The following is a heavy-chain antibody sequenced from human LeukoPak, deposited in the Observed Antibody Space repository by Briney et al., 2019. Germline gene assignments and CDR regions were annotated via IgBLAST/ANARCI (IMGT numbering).Heavy chain of an antibody. J-gene: IGHJ4*02. V-gene: IGHV3-53*01. CDR3: TRGSGFETGDY. CDR2: IYGGGNT. D-gene: IGHD5-12*01. Sequence: GGSLRHSCAASGFTFSSYWMSWVRQAPGKGLEWISVIYGGGNTRYYADSVKGRFTVSRDNAKNTFHLQMQSLKVEDTAIYYCTRGSGFETGDYWGQGTLVTVSS. CDR1: GFTFSSYW.